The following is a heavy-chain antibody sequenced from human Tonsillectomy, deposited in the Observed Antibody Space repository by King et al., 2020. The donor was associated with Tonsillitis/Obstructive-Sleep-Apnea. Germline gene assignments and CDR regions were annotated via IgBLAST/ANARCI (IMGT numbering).Heavy chain of an antibody. J-gene: IGHJ5*02. CDR3: AREPRYCESTSCYGWFDP. CDR1: GFTFSSYG. V-gene: IGHV3-33*01. Sequence: VQLVESGGGVVQPGRSLRLSCVASGFTFSSYGMHWVRQAPGKGLEWVAVIWYDGSNKYYADSVKGRFTISRDNSKNTLYLQMNSLRAEETAVYYCAREPRYCESTSCYGWFDPWGQGTLVTVSS. CDR2: IWYDGSNK. D-gene: IGHD2-2*01.